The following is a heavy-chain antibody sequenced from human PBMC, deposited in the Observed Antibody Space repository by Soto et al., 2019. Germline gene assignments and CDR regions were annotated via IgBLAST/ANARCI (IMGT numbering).Heavy chain of an antibody. CDR1: GDSVSSNSAA. CDR2: TYYRSRWYN. D-gene: IGHD1-7*01. Sequence: SQTLSLTCAISGDSVSSNSAAWNWIRRSPSRGLEWLARTYYRSRWYNDYAVFVRSRITVNPDTSKNQFSLQLTSVTPEDTAVYYCAGTTSHQWYYMDVWGKGTTVTVSS. J-gene: IGHJ6*03. CDR3: AGTTSHQWYYMDV. V-gene: IGHV6-1*01.